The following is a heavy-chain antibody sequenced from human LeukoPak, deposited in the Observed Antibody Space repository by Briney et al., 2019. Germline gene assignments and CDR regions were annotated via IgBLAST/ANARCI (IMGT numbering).Heavy chain of an antibody. CDR2: INSDGSST. D-gene: IGHD3-22*01. J-gene: IGHJ4*02. CDR3: ARENYYYDSSGYGPHFDY. CDR1: GFTFSSYW. V-gene: IGHV3-74*01. Sequence: PGGSLRLSCAVYGFTFSSYWMHWVRQAPGKGLVWVSHINSDGSSTRYADSVEGRFTISRDNAKNTLYLQMNSLRVEDTAVYFCARENYYYDSSGYGPHFDYWGQGTLVTVSS.